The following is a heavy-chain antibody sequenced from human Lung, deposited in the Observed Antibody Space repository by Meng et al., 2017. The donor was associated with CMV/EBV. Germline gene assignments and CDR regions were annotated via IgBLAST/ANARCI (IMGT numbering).Heavy chain of an antibody. Sequence: SXAASGFTFSTYTMNWVRQAPGKGLEWVSDISTSSSTIYYADSVKGRFTISRDNAKNSLYLQMNSLRAEDTAVYYCAGGVPAAIGYYDFWSGYLYGMDVWGQGTXVTVSS. CDR3: AGGVPAAIGYYDFWSGYLYGMDV. CDR1: GFTFSTYT. CDR2: ISTSSSTI. V-gene: IGHV3-48*04. J-gene: IGHJ6*02. D-gene: IGHD3-3*01.